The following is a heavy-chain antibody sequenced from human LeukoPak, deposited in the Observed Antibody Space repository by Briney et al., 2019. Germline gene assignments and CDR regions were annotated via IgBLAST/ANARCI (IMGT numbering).Heavy chain of an antibody. V-gene: IGHV3-23*01. J-gene: IGHJ6*02. CDR1: GFTFSSYA. Sequence: PGGSLRLSCAASGFTFSSYAMSWVRQAPGKGLEWVSTISGSGGSTYYADSVKGRFTISRDNSKNTLYLQMNSLRAEDTAVYFCAKEGCSSTSCSALSYYGMDVWGQGTTVTVSS. D-gene: IGHD2-2*01. CDR2: ISGSGGST. CDR3: AKEGCSSTSCSALSYYGMDV.